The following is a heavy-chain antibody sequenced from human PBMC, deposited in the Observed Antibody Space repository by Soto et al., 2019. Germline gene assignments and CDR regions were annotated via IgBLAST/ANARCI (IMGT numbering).Heavy chain of an antibody. D-gene: IGHD1-20*01. V-gene: IGHV3-11*06. CDR3: ARDWSRRKVSQKRLSGMDV. J-gene: IGHJ6*02. Sequence: GGSLRLSCAASGFTFSDYYMSWIRQAPGKGLEWVSYISSSSSYTNYADSVKGRFTISRDNAKNSLYLQMNSLRAEDTAVYYCARDWSRRKVSQKRLSGMDVWGQRTTVTVSS. CDR1: GFTFSDYY. CDR2: ISSSSSYT.